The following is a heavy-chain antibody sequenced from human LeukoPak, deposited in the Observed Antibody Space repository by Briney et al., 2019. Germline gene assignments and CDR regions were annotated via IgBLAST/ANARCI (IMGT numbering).Heavy chain of an antibody. V-gene: IGHV1-8*03. Sequence: ASVKVSCKASGYTFTSYDINWVRQATGQGLEWMGWFSPNSNSAGYAQNFQGRVTITGDTSMTTTYMELTSLRSEDTAVYYCASVISGFWTGYYDPFDIWGQGTLVTVSS. CDR2: FSPNSNSA. CDR3: ASVISGFWTGYYDPFDI. J-gene: IGHJ3*02. D-gene: IGHD3/OR15-3a*01. CDR1: GYTFTSYD.